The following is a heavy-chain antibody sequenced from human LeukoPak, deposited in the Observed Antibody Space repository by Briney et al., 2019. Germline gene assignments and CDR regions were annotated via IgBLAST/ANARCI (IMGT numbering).Heavy chain of an antibody. J-gene: IGHJ4*02. D-gene: IGHD2/OR15-2a*01. CDR1: GGSISSYY. CDR3: AREIYGPTEDPRSMYYFDY. V-gene: IGHV4-4*07. Sequence: SETLSLTCTVSGGSISSYYWSWIRQPAGKGLEWIGRIYTSGSTNYNPSLKSRVTMSVDTSKNQFSLKLSSMTAADTAVYYCAREIYGPTEDPRSMYYFDYWGQGTLVTVSS. CDR2: IYTSGST.